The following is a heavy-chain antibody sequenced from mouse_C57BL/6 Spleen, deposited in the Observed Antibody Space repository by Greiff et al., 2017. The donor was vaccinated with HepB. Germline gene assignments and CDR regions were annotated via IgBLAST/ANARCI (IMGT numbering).Heavy chain of an antibody. Sequence: QVQLQQSGAELVRPGASVTLSCKASGYTFTDYEMHWVKQTPVHGLEWIGAIDPETGGTAYNQKFKGKAILTADKSSSTAYMELRSLTSEDSAVYYCTRRSYGRRYFDYWGQGTTLTVSS. V-gene: IGHV1-15*01. J-gene: IGHJ2*01. D-gene: IGHD1-1*01. CDR2: IDPETGGT. CDR3: TRRSYGRRYFDY. CDR1: GYTFTDYE.